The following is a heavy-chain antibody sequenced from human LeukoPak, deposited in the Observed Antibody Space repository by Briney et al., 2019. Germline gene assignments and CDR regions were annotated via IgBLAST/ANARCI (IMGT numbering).Heavy chain of an antibody. CDR2: IYYSGSP. V-gene: IGHV4-30-4*01. CDR1: GGSVSSGNYY. Sequence: SSETLSLTCTVSGGSVSSGNYYWSWIRQPPGKGLEWIGYIYYSGSPYYNPSLKSRVTISVDTSKNQFSLKLSSVTAADTAVYYCARRHRIHYYGSGSYYNNWFDPWGQGTLVTVSS. J-gene: IGHJ5*02. CDR3: ARRHRIHYYGSGSYYNNWFDP. D-gene: IGHD3-10*01.